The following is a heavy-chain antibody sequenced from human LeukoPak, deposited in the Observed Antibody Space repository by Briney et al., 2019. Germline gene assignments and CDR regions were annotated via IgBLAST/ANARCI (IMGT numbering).Heavy chain of an antibody. CDR3: ARRSCQHPLDNNYDFWSGYYSQGIGCYIDY. Sequence: PSETLSLTCAVYGGSFSGYYWSWIRQPPGKGLEWIGEINHSGSTNYNPSLKSRVTISVDTSKNQFSLKLSSVTAADTAVYYCARRSCQHPLDNNYDFWSGYYSQGIGCYIDYWGQGTLVTVSS. D-gene: IGHD3-3*01. CDR2: INHSGST. J-gene: IGHJ4*02. CDR1: GGSFSGYY. V-gene: IGHV4-34*01.